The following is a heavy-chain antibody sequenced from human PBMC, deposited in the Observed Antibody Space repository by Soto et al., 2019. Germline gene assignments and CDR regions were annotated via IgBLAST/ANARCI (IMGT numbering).Heavy chain of an antibody. Sequence: TSVKVPCKSSGYTLTSYYMHWVRQAPGQGLEWMGIINPSGGSTSYAQKFQGRVTMTRDTSTSTVYMELSSLRSEGTAVYYCARDSSDPVVVTAIDYWGQGTLVNVSS. CDR1: GYTLTSYY. D-gene: IGHD2-21*02. V-gene: IGHV1-46*01. CDR3: ARDSSDPVVVTAIDY. J-gene: IGHJ4*02. CDR2: INPSGGST.